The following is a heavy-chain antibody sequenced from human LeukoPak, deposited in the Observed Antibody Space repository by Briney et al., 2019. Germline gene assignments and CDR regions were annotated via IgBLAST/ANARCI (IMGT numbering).Heavy chain of an antibody. J-gene: IGHJ5*02. CDR1: GYTFTGYY. CDR2: INPNSGGT. Sequence: ASVKVSCKASGYTFTGYYMHWVRQAPGQGLEWMGWINPNSGGTNYAQKFQGRVTMTRDTSISTAYMELSRLRSDDTAVYYCARVASCSGGSCSENWFDPWGQGTLVTVSS. D-gene: IGHD2-15*01. CDR3: ARVASCSGGSCSENWFDP. V-gene: IGHV1-2*02.